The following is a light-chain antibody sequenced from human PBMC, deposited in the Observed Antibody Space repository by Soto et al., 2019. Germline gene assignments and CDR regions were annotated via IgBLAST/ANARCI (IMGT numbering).Light chain of an antibody. CDR3: AAWDDSLNGRV. Sequence: QSVLTQPPSASGTPGQRVTISCSGSSSNIGSNTVNWYQQLPGTAPKLLIYSNNHRPSGVPDRLSGSTSGTSASLAISGRQSEDEADYYCAAWDDSLNGRVFGGGTKLTVL. CDR1: SSNIGSNT. V-gene: IGLV1-44*01. J-gene: IGLJ3*02. CDR2: SNN.